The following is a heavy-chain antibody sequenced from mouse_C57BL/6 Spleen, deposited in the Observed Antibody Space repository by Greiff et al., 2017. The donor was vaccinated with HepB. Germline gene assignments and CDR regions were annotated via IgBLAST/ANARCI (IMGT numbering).Heavy chain of an antibody. CDR3: AGRSWFAY. CDR1: GYTFTSYD. V-gene: IGHV1-85*01. CDR2: IYPRDGST. J-gene: IGHJ3*01. Sequence: QVHVKQSGPELVKPGASVKLSCKASGYTFTSYDINWVKQRPGQGLEWIGWIYPRDGSTKYNEKFKGKATLTVDTSSSTAYMELHSLTSEDSAVYFCAGRSWFAYWGQGTLVTVSA.